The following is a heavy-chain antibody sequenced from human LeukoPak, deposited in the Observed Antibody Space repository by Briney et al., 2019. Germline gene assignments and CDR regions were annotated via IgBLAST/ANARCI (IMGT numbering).Heavy chain of an antibody. V-gene: IGHV1-2*04. CDR3: ARGYSSSSINWFDP. CDR2: INPNSGST. CDR1: GYTFTGYY. D-gene: IGHD6-13*01. J-gene: IGHJ5*02. Sequence: ASVKVSCKASGYTFTGYYMHWVRQAPGQGLEWMGWINPNSGSTNYAQKFQGWVTMTRDTSISTAYMELSRLRSDDTAVYYCARGYSSSSINWFDPWGQGTLVTVSS.